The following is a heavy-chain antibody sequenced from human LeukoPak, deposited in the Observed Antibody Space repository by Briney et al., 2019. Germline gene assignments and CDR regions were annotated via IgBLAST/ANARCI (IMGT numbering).Heavy chain of an antibody. CDR2: IYYSGST. J-gene: IGHJ4*02. Sequence: PSETLSLTCTVSGGSISSYYWSWTRQPPGKGLEWIGYIYYSGSTNYNPSLKSRVTISVDTSKNQFSLKLSSVTAADTAVYYCARDSRRDSSGYSIDYWGQGTLVTVSS. V-gene: IGHV4-59*01. CDR3: ARDSRRDSSGYSIDY. CDR1: GGSISSYY. D-gene: IGHD3-22*01.